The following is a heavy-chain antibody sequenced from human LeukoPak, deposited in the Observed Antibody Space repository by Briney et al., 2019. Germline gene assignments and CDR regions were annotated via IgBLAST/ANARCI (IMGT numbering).Heavy chain of an antibody. CDR1: GFTFSTYA. CDR2: ISVSGGNT. CDR3: ARGGYQRNYYYYYYMDV. J-gene: IGHJ6*03. Sequence: GGSLRLSCAASGFTFSTYAMSWVRQAPGKGLEWVSGISVSGGNTYYADSVKGRFTISRDNSKNTLYLQMNSLRAEDTAVYYCARGGYQRNYYYYYYMDVWGKGTTVTVSS. V-gene: IGHV3-23*01. D-gene: IGHD2-2*01.